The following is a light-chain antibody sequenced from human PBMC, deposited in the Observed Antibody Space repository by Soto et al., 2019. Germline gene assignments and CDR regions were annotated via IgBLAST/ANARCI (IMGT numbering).Light chain of an antibody. J-gene: IGKJ4*01. V-gene: IGKV1-39*01. Sequence: QMTQSPSSLSASVGDRVSITCRASESISNYLNWYQQKPGKVPKLLISAASSLQAGVPSRFRGSGSGTDFTLTITTLQPEDFATYYCQQSYITPLTFGGGTGVEIK. CDR1: ESISNY. CDR2: AAS. CDR3: QQSYITPLT.